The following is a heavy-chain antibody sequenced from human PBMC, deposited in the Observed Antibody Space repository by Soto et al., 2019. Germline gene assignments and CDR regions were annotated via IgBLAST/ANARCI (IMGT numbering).Heavy chain of an antibody. CDR3: TRDRHYYGSGSYGAFDI. D-gene: IGHD3-10*01. CDR2: IRSKAYGGTT. Sequence: GGSLRLSCTASGFTFGDYAMSWVRQAPGKGLEWVGFIRSKAYGGTTEYAASVKGRFTISRDDSKSIAYLQMNSLKTEDTAVYYCTRDRHYYGSGSYGAFDIWGQGTMVTVSS. CDR1: GFTFGDYA. J-gene: IGHJ3*02. V-gene: IGHV3-49*04.